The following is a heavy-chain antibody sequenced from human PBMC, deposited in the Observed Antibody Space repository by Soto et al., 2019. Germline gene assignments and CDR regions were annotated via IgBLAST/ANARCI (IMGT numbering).Heavy chain of an antibody. V-gene: IGHV1-18*01. D-gene: IGHD6-19*01. J-gene: IGHJ4*02. CDR3: ARDFAGIAVAGDFDY. Sequence: ASVKVSCTASGYTFTSYGISWVRQAPGQGLEWMGWISAYNGNTNYAQKLQGRVTMTTDTSTSTAYMELRSLRSDDTAVYYCARDFAGIAVAGDFDYWGQGTLVTVSS. CDR2: ISAYNGNT. CDR1: GYTFTSYG.